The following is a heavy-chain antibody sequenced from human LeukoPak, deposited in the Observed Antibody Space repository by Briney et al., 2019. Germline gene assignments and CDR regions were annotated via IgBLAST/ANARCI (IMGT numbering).Heavy chain of an antibody. CDR3: ARPYYYDSRIDP. CDR2: MYYSGST. D-gene: IGHD3-22*01. CDR1: GGSISSGDYY. J-gene: IGHJ5*02. Sequence: SETLSLTCTVSGGSISSGDYYWSWIRQPPGKGLEWIAYMYYSGSTHYNPSLKSRVTMSADTSKNQFSLKLSSVTAADTAVYYCARPYYYDSRIDPWGQGTLVTVSS. V-gene: IGHV4-30-4*01.